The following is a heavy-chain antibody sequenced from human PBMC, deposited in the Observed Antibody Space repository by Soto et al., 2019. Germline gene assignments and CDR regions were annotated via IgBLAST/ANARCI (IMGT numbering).Heavy chain of an antibody. CDR1: GFTFSSYA. D-gene: IGHD3-3*01. J-gene: IGHJ6*02. Sequence: HPGGSLRLSCAASGFTFSSYAMSWVRQAPGKGLEWVSAISGSGVSTYYADSVKGRFTISRDNSKNTLYLQMNSLRAEDTAVYYCARDYDFWSGYSRRGMDVWGQGTTVTVSS. CDR2: ISGSGVST. V-gene: IGHV3-23*01. CDR3: ARDYDFWSGYSRRGMDV.